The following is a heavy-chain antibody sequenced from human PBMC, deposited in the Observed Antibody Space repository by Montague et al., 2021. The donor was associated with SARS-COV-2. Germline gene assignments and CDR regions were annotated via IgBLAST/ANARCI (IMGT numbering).Heavy chain of an antibody. V-gene: IGHV4-59*01. CDR1: GGSLSSYY. Sequence: SETLSLTCNVSGGSLSSYYWSWIRQPPGKGLEWIGYVYYNGNTNXNPSLKRRIILSVDTSKNHFSLKVSSVTAADTAVYYCAGGSKRSHYFDYWGQGTLVTVSS. D-gene: IGHD6-25*01. CDR2: VYYNGNT. J-gene: IGHJ4*02. CDR3: AGGSKRSHYFDY.